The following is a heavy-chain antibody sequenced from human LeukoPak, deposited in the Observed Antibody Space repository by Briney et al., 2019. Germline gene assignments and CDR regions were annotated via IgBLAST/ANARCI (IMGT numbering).Heavy chain of an antibody. Sequence: ASVKVSCKTSGYSFTDYYMHWVRQAPGQGLEWMGWINPNSGGTSSAQKFQGRVTMTRDTSITTVYMEVRWLTSDDTATYYCARADRLHGGPYLIGPWGLGTLVTVSS. J-gene: IGHJ5*02. CDR1: GYSFTDYY. V-gene: IGHV1-2*02. D-gene: IGHD2-21*01. CDR2: INPNSGGT. CDR3: ARADRLHGGPYLIGP.